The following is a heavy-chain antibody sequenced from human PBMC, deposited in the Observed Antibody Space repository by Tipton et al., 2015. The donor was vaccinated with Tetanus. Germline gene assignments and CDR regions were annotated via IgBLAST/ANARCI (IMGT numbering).Heavy chain of an antibody. CDR1: GFTFSSYW. Sequence: LSLTCAASGFTFSSYWMSWVRQAPGKGLEWVSVIYSGGDTFYADSVKGRFTISRDNSKNTVYLQMNSLRVEDTAVYYCARWGVLGLQHYLDYWGQGTLVTVSS. D-gene: IGHD1-1*01. V-gene: IGHV3-53*01. CDR3: ARWGVLGLQHYLDY. J-gene: IGHJ4*02. CDR2: IYSGGDT.